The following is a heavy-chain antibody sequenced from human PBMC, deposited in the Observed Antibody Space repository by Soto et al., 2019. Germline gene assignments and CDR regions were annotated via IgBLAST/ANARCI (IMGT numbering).Heavy chain of an antibody. J-gene: IGHJ5*02. Sequence: GGRLRVTWATSRLALRDHALSWDREAPGKALDWVGFIRSSRYGATTEYAASVKGRFVISRDDSKSIASLQMPNLETEDTAVYYCTRAPLRCSGGSSSSADACGQGT. CDR1: RLALRDHA. CDR3: TRAPLRCSGGSSSSADA. D-gene: IGHD2-15*01. V-gene: IGHV3-49*04. CDR2: IRSSRYGATT.